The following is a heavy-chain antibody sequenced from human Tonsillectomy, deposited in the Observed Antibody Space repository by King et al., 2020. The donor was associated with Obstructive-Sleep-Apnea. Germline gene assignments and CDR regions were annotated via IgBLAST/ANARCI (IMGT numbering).Heavy chain of an antibody. Sequence: QLVQSGAEVKKPGSSVKVSCKASGGTFSSFDISWVRQAPGQGLEWMGGIIPILGIANYAQKFQGRVTVTADKSTSTAYVEVSSLRSEDTAVYYCARGDLVTATYGMDVWGQGTTVTVSS. D-gene: IGHD2-21*02. CDR1: GGTFSSFD. J-gene: IGHJ6*02. V-gene: IGHV1-69*04. CDR2: IIPILGIA. CDR3: ARGDLVTATYGMDV.